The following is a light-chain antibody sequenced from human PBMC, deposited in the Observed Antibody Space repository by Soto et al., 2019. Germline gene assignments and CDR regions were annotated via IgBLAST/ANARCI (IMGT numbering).Light chain of an antibody. CDR3: QHYNSYPWT. CDR1: QTINNW. CDR2: HAS. Sequence: DIQMTQSPSTLSASIGDRVTITCRASQTINNWLAWYQQKPGKTPNLLIYHASNLETGVPSRFSGSAFGTEFTLPISSLQPDDFATSYCQHYNSYPWTFGKGTKVEIK. V-gene: IGKV1-5*01. J-gene: IGKJ1*01.